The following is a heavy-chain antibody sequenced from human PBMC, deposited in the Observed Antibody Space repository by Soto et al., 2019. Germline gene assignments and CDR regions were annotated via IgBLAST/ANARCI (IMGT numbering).Heavy chain of an antibody. J-gene: IGHJ6*02. CDR2: IYYSGST. CDR3: ARLSIAVAGMGTYYYYYGMDV. V-gene: IGHV4-39*01. D-gene: IGHD6-19*01. Sequence: SETLSLTCTVSGGSISSSSYYWGWIRQPPGKGLEWIGSIYYSGSTYYNPSLKSRVTISVETSKNQFSLKLSSVTAADTAVYYCARLSIAVAGMGTYYYYYGMDVWGQGTTVTVSS. CDR1: GGSISSSSYY.